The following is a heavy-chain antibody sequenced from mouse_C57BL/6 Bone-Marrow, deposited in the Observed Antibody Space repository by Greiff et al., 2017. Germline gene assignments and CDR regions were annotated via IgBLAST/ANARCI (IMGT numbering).Heavy chain of an antibody. CDR2: IFPGSGST. Sequence: QVQLKQSGPELVKPGASVKISCKASGYTFTDYYINWVKQRPGQGLEWIGWIFPGSGSTYYNEKFKGKATLTVDKSSSTAYMLLSSLTSEDSAVYCCAREGTTVVGGYFDVWGTGTTVTVSS. J-gene: IGHJ1*03. V-gene: IGHV1-75*01. D-gene: IGHD1-1*01. CDR1: GYTFTDYY. CDR3: AREGTTVVGGYFDV.